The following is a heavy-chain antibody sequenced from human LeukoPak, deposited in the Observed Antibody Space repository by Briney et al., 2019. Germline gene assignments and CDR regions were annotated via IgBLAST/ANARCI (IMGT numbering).Heavy chain of an antibody. J-gene: IGHJ5*02. CDR1: GYSITSGYF. Sequence: PSETLSLTCSVSGYSITSGYFWGWFRQPPGKGLEWIGRIYTSGSTNYNPSLKSRVTISVDTSKNQFSLKLTSVTATDTAVYYCARDQEGTTWHKGGFDPWGQGTLVTVSS. CDR3: ARDQEGTTWHKGGFDP. D-gene: IGHD1-14*01. V-gene: IGHV4-38-2*02. CDR2: IYTSGST.